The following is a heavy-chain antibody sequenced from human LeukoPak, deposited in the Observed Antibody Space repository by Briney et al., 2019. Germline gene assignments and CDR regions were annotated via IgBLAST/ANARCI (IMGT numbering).Heavy chain of an antibody. CDR2: IYYSGST. V-gene: IGHV4-59*01. CDR1: GGSISSYY. Sequence: SETLSLTCTVSGGSISSYYWSWIRQPPGKGLEWIGCIYYSGSTNYNPSLKSRVTISVDTSKNQFSLKLGSVTAADTAVYYCARVRRWAIAAAGTEWFDPWGQGTLVTVSS. CDR3: ARVRRWAIAAAGTEWFDP. D-gene: IGHD6-13*01. J-gene: IGHJ5*02.